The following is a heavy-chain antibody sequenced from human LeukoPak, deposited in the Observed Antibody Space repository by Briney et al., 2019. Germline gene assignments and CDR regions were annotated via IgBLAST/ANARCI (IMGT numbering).Heavy chain of an antibody. D-gene: IGHD2-2*01. Sequence: SETLSLTCTVSGGSISSSSYYWGWIRQPPGKGLEWIESIYYSGSTYYNPSLKSRVTISVDTSKNQFSLKLSSVTAADTAVYYCARSRVPAAMVDYWGQGTLVTVSS. J-gene: IGHJ4*02. CDR1: GGSISSSSYY. CDR3: ARSRVPAAMVDY. CDR2: IYYSGST. V-gene: IGHV4-39*07.